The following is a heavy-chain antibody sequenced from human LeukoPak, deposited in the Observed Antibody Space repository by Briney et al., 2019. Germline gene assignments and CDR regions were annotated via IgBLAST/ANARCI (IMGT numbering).Heavy chain of an antibody. CDR2: IIPIFGTA. J-gene: IGHJ6*03. CDR1: GGTFSSYA. Sequence: GASVKVSCKASGGTFSSYAISWVRQAPGQGLEWMGGIIPIFGTANYAQKFQGRVTITTDESTSTAYMELSSLRSEDTAVYYCVRGAVVTAILGYYYYYYMNVWGKGTTVTVSS. V-gene: IGHV1-69*05. D-gene: IGHD2-21*02. CDR3: VRGAVVTAILGYYYYYYMNV.